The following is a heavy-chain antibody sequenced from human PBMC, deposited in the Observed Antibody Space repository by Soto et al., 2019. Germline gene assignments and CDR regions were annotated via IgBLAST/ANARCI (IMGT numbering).Heavy chain of an antibody. CDR3: ARVGDIVVVPAAMPVYYYYGMDV. Sequence: GESLKISCAASGFTFSSYAMHWVRQAPGKGLEWVAVISYDGSNKYYADSVKGRFTISRDNSKNTLYLQMNSLRAEDTAVYYCARVGDIVVVPAAMPVYYYYGMDVWGQGTTVTVSS. D-gene: IGHD2-2*01. V-gene: IGHV3-30-3*01. J-gene: IGHJ6*02. CDR1: GFTFSSYA. CDR2: ISYDGSNK.